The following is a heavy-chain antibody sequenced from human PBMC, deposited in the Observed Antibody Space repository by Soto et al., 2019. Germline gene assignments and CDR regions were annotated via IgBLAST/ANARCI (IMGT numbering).Heavy chain of an antibody. CDR1: GFTLRNYA. CDR3: AKAKNDYNWDNRPPFDY. J-gene: IGHJ4*02. D-gene: IGHD1-20*01. V-gene: IGHV3-23*01. Sequence: PGGSLRLSCYASGFTLRNYAMTWIRPAPCKGLEWVSLISANDVGTYYAESVKTRFTISTDQSRNTVYLQMDSLRADDTAIYCCAKAKNDYNWDNRPPFDYWGQGTLVTVSS. CDR2: ISANDVGT.